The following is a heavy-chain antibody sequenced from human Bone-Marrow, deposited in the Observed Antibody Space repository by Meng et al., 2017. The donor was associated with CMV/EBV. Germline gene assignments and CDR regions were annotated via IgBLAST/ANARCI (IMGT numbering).Heavy chain of an antibody. J-gene: IGHJ4*02. Sequence: QVPLPEAGPGLVKPSETLSLTCTVSGGSISSSSYYWGWSRQPPGKGLEWIGTIYYSGSTYYNPSLKSRVTISVDTSKNQFSLKLSSETAADTAVYYCARSWEGQQPIDYWGQGTLVTVSS. CDR3: ARSWEGQQPIDY. CDR2: IYYSGST. D-gene: IGHD6-13*01. CDR1: GGSISSSSYY. V-gene: IGHV4-39*07.